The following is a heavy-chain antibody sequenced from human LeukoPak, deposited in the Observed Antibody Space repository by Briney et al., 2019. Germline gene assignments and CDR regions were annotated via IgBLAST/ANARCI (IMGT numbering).Heavy chain of an antibody. CDR3: ARLAAISGSDYPDD. Sequence: SETLSLTCTVSGVSISSYYWSWIRQPPGKGLEWIGYIFYSVNTIYNPSLRSRVTISADTSKNHFSLRLRSVTAADTAVYYCARLAAISGSDYPDDWGQGTLVTVSS. CDR2: IFYSVNT. CDR1: GVSISSYY. D-gene: IGHD1-26*01. V-gene: IGHV4-59*08. J-gene: IGHJ4*02.